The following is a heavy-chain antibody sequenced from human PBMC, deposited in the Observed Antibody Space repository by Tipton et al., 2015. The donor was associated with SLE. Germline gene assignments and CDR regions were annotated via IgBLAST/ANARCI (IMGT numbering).Heavy chain of an antibody. J-gene: IGHJ4*02. Sequence: TLSLTCTVSGGSISSYYWSWIRQPPGKGLEWIGYIYYSGNTNYNPPLKSRVTISVDASKNQFSLKLSSVTAADTAVYYCARASYYYDSSGYGYWGQGTLVTVSS. CDR1: GGSISSYY. CDR2: IYYSGNT. CDR3: ARASYYYDSSGYGY. V-gene: IGHV4-59*01. D-gene: IGHD3-22*01.